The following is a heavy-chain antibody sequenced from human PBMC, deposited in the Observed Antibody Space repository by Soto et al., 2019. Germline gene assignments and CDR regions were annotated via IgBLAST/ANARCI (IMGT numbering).Heavy chain of an antibody. Sequence: EVQLVESGGGLVQPGGSLRLSCAASGFTFSSYWTSWVRQAPGKGLEWVANIKQDGSEKYYVDSVKGRFTISRDNAKNSLYLQMNSLRAEDTAVYYCARDYGSSSYWYFDLWGRGTLVTVSS. V-gene: IGHV3-7*04. J-gene: IGHJ2*01. CDR1: GFTFSSYW. D-gene: IGHD1-26*01. CDR3: ARDYGSSSYWYFDL. CDR2: IKQDGSEK.